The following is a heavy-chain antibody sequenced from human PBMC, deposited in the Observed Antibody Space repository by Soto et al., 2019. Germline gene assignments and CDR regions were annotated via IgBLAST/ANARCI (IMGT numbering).Heavy chain of an antibody. V-gene: IGHV4-39*01. CDR1: GGSISSSSYY. CDR3: ARHILWFGDYYFDY. CDR2: IYYSGST. Sequence: QLQLQESGPGLVKPSETLSLTCTVSGGSISSSSYYWGWIRQPPGKGLEWIGSIYYSGSTYYNPSLRSRVTICVDTSKIQFSLKRSSVTAADTAVYYCARHILWFGDYYFDYWGQGTLVTVSS. D-gene: IGHD3-10*01. J-gene: IGHJ4*02.